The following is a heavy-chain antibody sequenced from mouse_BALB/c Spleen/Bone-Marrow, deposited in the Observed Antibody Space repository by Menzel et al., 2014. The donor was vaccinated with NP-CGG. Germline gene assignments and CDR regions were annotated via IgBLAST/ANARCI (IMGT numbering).Heavy chain of an antibody. V-gene: IGHV1S127*01. D-gene: IGHD6-2*01. Sequence: QVHVKQSGAELVKPGASVKMSCKASGYTFTSYWMYWVKQRPGQGLEWTGTIDPSDSYTIYNQKFKGKATLTVDTSSSTAYMQLSSLTSEDSAVYYCTRRKSPYAMDYWGQGTSVTVSS. CDR3: TRRKSPYAMDY. J-gene: IGHJ4*01. CDR1: GYTFTSYW. CDR2: IDPSDSYT.